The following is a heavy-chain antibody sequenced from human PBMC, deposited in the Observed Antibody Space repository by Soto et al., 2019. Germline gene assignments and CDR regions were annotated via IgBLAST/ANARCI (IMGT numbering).Heavy chain of an antibody. Sequence: ASVTVSCKASGYSFNRYGISWVRQAPGQGLEWMGWISTYNGNTNYAQKFQGRVTMTTDTSTSTAYMELRSLRSDDTAVYYCARGGYYYDSSGSYFGYWGQGTLVTVSS. D-gene: IGHD3-22*01. CDR3: ARGGYYYDSSGSYFGY. J-gene: IGHJ4*02. CDR1: GYSFNRYG. CDR2: ISTYNGNT. V-gene: IGHV1-18*01.